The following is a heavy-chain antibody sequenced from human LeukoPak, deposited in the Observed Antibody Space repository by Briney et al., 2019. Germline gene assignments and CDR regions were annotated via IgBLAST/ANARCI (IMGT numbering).Heavy chain of an antibody. CDR2: ISAYNGNT. CDR1: GYTFTSYG. D-gene: IGHD3-22*01. CDR3: PRRYYYFSSRYYRYPYFHY. Sequence: ASVKVSCKASGYTFTSYGISWVRQAPGQGVEWMGWISAYNGNTNYAQKLKGRVTMTTDTSTRTAYMELRSLRSHDTTVYYRPRRYYYFSSRYYRYPYFHYWGQGTLVTVSS. J-gene: IGHJ4*02. V-gene: IGHV1-18*01.